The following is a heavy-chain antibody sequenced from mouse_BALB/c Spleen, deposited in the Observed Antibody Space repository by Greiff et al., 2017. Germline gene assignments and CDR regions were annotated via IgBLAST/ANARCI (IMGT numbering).Heavy chain of an antibody. V-gene: IGHV1-87*01. CDR3: ARDYDYDRGFAY. Sequence: VQLQESGAELARPGASVKLSCKASGYTFTSYWMQWVKQRPGQGLEWIGAIYPGDGDTRYTQKFKGKATLTADKSSSTAYMQLSSLASEDSAVYYCARDYDYDRGFAYWGQGTLVTVSA. J-gene: IGHJ3*01. CDR2: IYPGDGDT. D-gene: IGHD2-4*01. CDR1: GYTFTSYW.